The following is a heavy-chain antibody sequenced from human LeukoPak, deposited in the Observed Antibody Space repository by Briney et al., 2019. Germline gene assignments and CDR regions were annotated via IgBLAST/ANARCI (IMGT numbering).Heavy chain of an antibody. CDR1: GYTFTGYY. Sequence: ASVKVSCKASGYTFTGYYMHWVRQATGQGLEWMGWMNPNSGNTGYAQKFQGRVTMTRNTSISTAYMELSSLRSEDTAVYYCARGRSSGWTDYWGQGTLVTVSS. CDR2: MNPNSGNT. J-gene: IGHJ4*02. V-gene: IGHV1-8*02. CDR3: ARGRSSGWTDY. D-gene: IGHD6-19*01.